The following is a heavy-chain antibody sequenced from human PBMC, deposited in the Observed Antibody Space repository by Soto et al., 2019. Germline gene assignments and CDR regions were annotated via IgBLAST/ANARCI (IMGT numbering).Heavy chain of an antibody. V-gene: IGHV3-7*05. Sequence: EVQLEESGGDLVQPGGYLRLSCAASGFTISAYWMTWVRQAPGKGLEWVANINRDGSKKSYLDSVRGRFTISRDNVGNSLYLQMDSLRADDTALYYCARDVSPGSSSLYLDAFDIWGQGTMVTVSS. J-gene: IGHJ3*02. D-gene: IGHD6-13*01. CDR3: ARDVSPGSSSLYLDAFDI. CDR1: GFTISAYW. CDR2: INRDGSKK.